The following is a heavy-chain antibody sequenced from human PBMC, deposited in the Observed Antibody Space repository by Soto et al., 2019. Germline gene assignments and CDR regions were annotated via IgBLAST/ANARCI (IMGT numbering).Heavy chain of an antibody. D-gene: IGHD2-15*01. CDR2: IYYSGST. Sequence: SETLSLTCTVSGGSISSYYWSWIRQPPGKGLEWIGYIYYSGSTNYNPSLKSRVTISVDTSKNQFSLKLSSVTAADTAVYYCARARGSYIDYWGQRTLVTVSS. CDR1: GGSISSYY. CDR3: ARARGSYIDY. V-gene: IGHV4-59*01. J-gene: IGHJ4*02.